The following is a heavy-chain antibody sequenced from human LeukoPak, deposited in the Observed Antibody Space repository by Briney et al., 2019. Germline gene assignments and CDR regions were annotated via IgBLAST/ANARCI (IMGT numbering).Heavy chain of an antibody. CDR1: GFTFSSYA. V-gene: IGHV3-23*01. CDR2: ISGSGGST. CDR3: AKDLLYNWNDGLSCY. Sequence: GGSLRLSCAASGFTFSSYAMSWVRQAPGKGLEWVSAISGSGGSTYYADSVKGRFTISRDNSKNTLYLQMSSLRAEDTAVYYCAKDLLYNWNDGLSCYWGQGTLVTVSS. J-gene: IGHJ4*02. D-gene: IGHD1-20*01.